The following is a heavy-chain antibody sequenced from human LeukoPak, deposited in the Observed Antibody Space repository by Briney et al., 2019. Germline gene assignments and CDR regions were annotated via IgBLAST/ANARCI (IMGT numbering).Heavy chain of an antibody. CDR1: GGSFSGYY. Sequence: SETLSLTCAVYGGSFSGYYWSWIRQPPGKGLEWIGEINHSGSTNYNPSLKSRVTISVDTSKNQFSLKLSSVTAADTAVYYRARGLPKYYYDRSRGSERLDYWGQGTLVTVSS. CDR3: ARGLPKYYYDRSRGSERLDY. J-gene: IGHJ4*02. D-gene: IGHD3-22*01. CDR2: INHSGST. V-gene: IGHV4-34*01.